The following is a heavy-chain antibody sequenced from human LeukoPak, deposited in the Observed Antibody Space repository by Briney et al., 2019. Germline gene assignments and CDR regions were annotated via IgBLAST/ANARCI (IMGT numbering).Heavy chain of an antibody. J-gene: IGHJ4*02. CDR3: ARDGMVVVKNFDY. V-gene: IGHV1-18*01. CDR2: ISAYNGNT. CDR1: GYTFTSYG. D-gene: IGHD3-22*01. Sequence: ASVKVSCKASGYTFTSYGISWVRQAPGQGLEWMGWISAYNGNTNYAQKFQGRVTMTRDTSTSTVYMELSSLRSEDTAVYYCARDGMVVVKNFDYWGQGTLVTVSS.